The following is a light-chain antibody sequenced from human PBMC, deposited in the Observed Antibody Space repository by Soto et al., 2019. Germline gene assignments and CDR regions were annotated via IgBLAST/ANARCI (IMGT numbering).Light chain of an antibody. CDR1: TSNIGSNT. V-gene: IGLV1-44*01. CDR3: STWDDSLNSVL. CDR2: RDN. J-gene: IGLJ2*01. Sequence: QSVLTQPPSASGTPGQRVIISCSGSTSNIGSNTVNWYQQLPATAPKLLIYRDNQRPSGVPDRFSGSKSGTSAYLAISGLQSEDESDYYCSTWDDSLNSVLFGGGTKLNVL.